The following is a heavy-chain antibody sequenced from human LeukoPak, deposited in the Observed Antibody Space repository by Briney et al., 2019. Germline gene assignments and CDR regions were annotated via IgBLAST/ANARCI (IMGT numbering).Heavy chain of an antibody. V-gene: IGHV4-59*01. D-gene: IGHD5-18*01. CDR3: ARDRYSYGF. CDR1: GGFISTYY. J-gene: IGHJ4*02. CDR2: ISYSGST. Sequence: SETLSFTCTVSGGFISTYYWSWIRQPPGKGLEWIGFISYSGSTYHNPSLKSRVTMSVDTSKNQFSLNLRSVTAADTAVYYCARDRYSYGFWGQGILVTVSS.